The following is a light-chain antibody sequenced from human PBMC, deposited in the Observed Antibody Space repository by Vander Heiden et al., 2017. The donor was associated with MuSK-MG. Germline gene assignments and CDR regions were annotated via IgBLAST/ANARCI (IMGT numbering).Light chain of an antibody. Sequence: EIVLTQCTGTLSLSPGERATLSCRASQSVSSPYLAWYQQKPGQAPRLLMYGASRRATGTPDRFSGSGSGTDFTLTISGLEAEDVAVYYCQQYSYSPTTFGQGTKVEIK. CDR1: QSVSSPY. J-gene: IGKJ1*01. CDR2: GAS. CDR3: QQYSYSPTT. V-gene: IGKV3-20*01.